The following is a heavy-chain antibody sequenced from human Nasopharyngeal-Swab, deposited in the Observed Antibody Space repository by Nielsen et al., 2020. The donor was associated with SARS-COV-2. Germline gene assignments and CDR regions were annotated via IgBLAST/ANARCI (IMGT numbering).Heavy chain of an antibody. D-gene: IGHD2-2*01. CDR2: IYHSGST. J-gene: IGHJ4*02. V-gene: IGHV4-4*02. CDR3: ARGRGYCSSTSCSYYFDY. Sequence: SETLSLTCAVSGGSISSSNWWSWVRQPPGKGLEWIGEIYHSGSTNYNPSLKSRVTISVDKSKNQFSLKLSSVTAADTAVYYCARGRGYCSSTSCSYYFDYWSQGTLVTVSS. CDR1: GGSISSSNW.